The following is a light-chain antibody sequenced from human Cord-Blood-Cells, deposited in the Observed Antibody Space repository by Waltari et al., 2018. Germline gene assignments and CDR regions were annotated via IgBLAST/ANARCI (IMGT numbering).Light chain of an antibody. CDR1: KLGDKY. Sequence: SYELTQPPSVSVSPGQTASITCSGDKLGDKYACWYQQKPGQSPVLVIYQDSKRPSGITERFSGSNSGNTATLTISGTQAMDEADYYCQAWDSSTWVFGGGTKLTVL. J-gene: IGLJ3*02. V-gene: IGLV3-1*01. CDR2: QDS. CDR3: QAWDSSTWV.